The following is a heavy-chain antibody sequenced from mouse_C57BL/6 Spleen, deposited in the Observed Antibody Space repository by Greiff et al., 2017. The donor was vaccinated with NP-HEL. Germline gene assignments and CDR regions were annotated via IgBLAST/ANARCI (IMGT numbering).Heavy chain of an antibody. CDR3: ARRYGNEFDY. CDR1: GYTFTSYW. J-gene: IGHJ2*01. V-gene: IGHV1-50*01. Sequence: QVQLKQPGAELVKPGASVKLSCKASGYTFTSYWMQWVKQRPGQGLEWIGEIDPSDSYTNYNQKFKGKATLTVDTSSSTAYMQLSSLTSEDSAVYYCARRYGNEFDYWGQGTTLTVSS. D-gene: IGHD2-1*01. CDR2: IDPSDSYT.